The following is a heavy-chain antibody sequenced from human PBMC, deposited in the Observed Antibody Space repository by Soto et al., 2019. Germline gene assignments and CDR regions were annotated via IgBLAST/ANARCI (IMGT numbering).Heavy chain of an antibody. CDR1: GFTFSSYA. D-gene: IGHD3-10*01. Sequence: EVQLLESGGGLVQPGGSLRLSCAASGFTFSSYAMSCVRQAPGKGLEWVSAISGSGGSTYYADSVKGRFTISRDNSKNTLYLHMISVRGYDTAVYYCAKGGGAAILFVELLHSWWFDRWGQGTLVTVSS. CDR3: AKGGGAAILFVELLHSWWFDR. J-gene: IGHJ5*02. CDR2: ISGSGGST. V-gene: IGHV3-23*01.